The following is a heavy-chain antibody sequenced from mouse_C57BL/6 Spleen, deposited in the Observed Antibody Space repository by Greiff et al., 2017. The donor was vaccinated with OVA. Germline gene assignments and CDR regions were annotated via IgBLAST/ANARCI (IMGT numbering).Heavy chain of an antibody. V-gene: IGHV5-17*01. CDR1: GFTFSDYG. D-gene: IGHD4-1*01. CDR2: ISSGSSTI. Sequence: EVKLMESGGGLVKPGGSLKLSCAASGFTFSDYGMHWVRQAPEKGLEWVAYISSGSSTIYYADTVKGRFTISRDNAKNTLFLQMTSLRSEDTAMYYCATGGTYAMDYWGQGTSVTVSA. J-gene: IGHJ4*01. CDR3: ATGGTYAMDY.